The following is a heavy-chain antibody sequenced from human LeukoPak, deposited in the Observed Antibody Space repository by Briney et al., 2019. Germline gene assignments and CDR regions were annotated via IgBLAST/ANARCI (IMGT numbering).Heavy chain of an antibody. Sequence: GSLRLSCAASGFTFTSYGMTWVRQAQGKGLEWVSSISSSSSYIYYADSVKGRFTISRDNAKNTLYLQMNSLRAEDTAVYYCARVGYFDSSGYRTYDYWGQGTLVTVSS. D-gene: IGHD3-22*01. CDR1: GFTFTSYG. J-gene: IGHJ4*02. CDR3: ARVGYFDSSGYRTYDY. V-gene: IGHV3-21*01. CDR2: ISSSSSYI.